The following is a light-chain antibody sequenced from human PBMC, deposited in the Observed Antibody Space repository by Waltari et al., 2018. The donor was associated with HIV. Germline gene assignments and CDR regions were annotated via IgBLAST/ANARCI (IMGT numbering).Light chain of an antibody. V-gene: IGLV3-1*01. J-gene: IGLJ1*01. CDR1: KLGEKY. CDR2: QNN. CDR3: QAWDGITFYV. Sequence: SSDLTQPPSVSVSPGQTANITCSGEKLGEKYASWYQQKPGQSPVVVMYQNNKRPSGIPERFSGSNTVNTATLTISGTEPMDEADYYCQAWDGITFYVFGTGTRVTVL.